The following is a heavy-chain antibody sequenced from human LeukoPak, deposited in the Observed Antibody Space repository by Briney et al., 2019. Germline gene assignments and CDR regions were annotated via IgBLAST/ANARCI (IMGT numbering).Heavy chain of an antibody. CDR3: ARGRTFDP. CDR2: INHSGST. CDR1: GFTFSSYW. J-gene: IGHJ5*02. V-gene: IGHV4-34*01. Sequence: AGGSLRLSCAASGFTFSSYWMSWVRQPPGKGLEWIGEINHSGSTNYNPSLKSRVTISVDTSKNQFSLKLSSVTAADTAVYYCARGRTFDPWGQGTLVTVSS.